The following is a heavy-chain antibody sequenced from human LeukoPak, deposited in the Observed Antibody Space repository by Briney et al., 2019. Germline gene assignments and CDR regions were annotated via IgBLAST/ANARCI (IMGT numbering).Heavy chain of an antibody. CDR2: MFYSGSA. CDR3: ARQKCTSTSCLTKNAFDI. Sequence: SETLSLTCTVSGGSISSSGYYWDWIRQSPGKGLQWIGSMFYSGSAYPNPSLKRRVTISVDTSKNQFSLDLSSVTAADTAVYYCARQKCTSTSCLTKNAFDIWGQGTMVTVSS. J-gene: IGHJ3*02. V-gene: IGHV4-39*01. D-gene: IGHD2-2*01. CDR1: GGSISSSGYY.